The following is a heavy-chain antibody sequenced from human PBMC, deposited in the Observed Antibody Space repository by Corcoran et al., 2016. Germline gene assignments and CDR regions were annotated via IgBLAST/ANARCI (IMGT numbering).Heavy chain of an antibody. Sequence: QVQLVQSGAEVKKPGASVKVSCKASGYTFTGYYMHWVRQAPGQGLEWMGWINPNSGGTNYAPKFQGRVTMTRDTSISTAYMELNRLRSDDTAVYYCARGPLGYCSSTTCSSNWFDPWGEGTLVTVSS. CDR2: INPNSGGT. V-gene: IGHV1-2*02. CDR1: GYTFTGYY. CDR3: ARGPLGYCSSTTCSSNWFDP. J-gene: IGHJ5*02. D-gene: IGHD2-2*01.